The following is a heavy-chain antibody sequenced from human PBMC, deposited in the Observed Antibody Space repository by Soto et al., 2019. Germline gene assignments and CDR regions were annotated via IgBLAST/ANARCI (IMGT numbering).Heavy chain of an antibody. CDR1: GGTFSSYA. D-gene: IGHD3-22*01. J-gene: IGHJ6*02. Sequence: VKVSCKASGGTFSSYAISWVRQAPGQGLEWMGGIIPIFGTANYAQKFQGRVTITADESTSTAYMELSSLRSEDTAVYYCARDVGPDSPRGYYGMDVWGQGTTVTVSS. V-gene: IGHV1-69*01. CDR3: ARDVGPDSPRGYYGMDV. CDR2: IIPIFGTA.